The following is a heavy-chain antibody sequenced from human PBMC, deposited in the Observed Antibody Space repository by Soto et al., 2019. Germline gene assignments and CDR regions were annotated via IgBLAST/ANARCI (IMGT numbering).Heavy chain of an antibody. CDR3: ARARGSSSWYAPDY. CDR2: MNPNSGNT. V-gene: IGHV1-8*02. CDR1: GGTFSSYT. Sequence: ASVKVSCKASGGTFSSYTINWVRQATGQGLEWMGWMNPNSGNTGYAQKFQGRVTMTRNTSISTAYMELSSLRSEDTAVYYCARARGSSSWYAPDYWGQGTLVTVSS. D-gene: IGHD6-13*01. J-gene: IGHJ4*02.